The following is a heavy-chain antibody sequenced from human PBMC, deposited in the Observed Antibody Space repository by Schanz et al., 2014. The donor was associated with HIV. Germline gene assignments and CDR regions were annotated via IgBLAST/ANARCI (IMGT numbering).Heavy chain of an antibody. CDR1: GFTFSSYG. J-gene: IGHJ4*02. D-gene: IGHD4-17*01. Sequence: QVQLVESGGGVVQPGRSLRLSCAASGFTFSSYGMHWVRQAPGKGLEGVAAMWYDESHKGYADSVKGRFTISRDNSKNTLYLQLNSLRVEDTAIYFCAKLAVRSDYNGRDYWGQGTLVTVSS. CDR2: MWYDESHK. V-gene: IGHV3-33*03. CDR3: AKLAVRSDYNGRDY.